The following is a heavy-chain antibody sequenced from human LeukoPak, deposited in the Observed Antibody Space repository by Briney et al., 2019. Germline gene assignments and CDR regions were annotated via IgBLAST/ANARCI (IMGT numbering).Heavy chain of an antibody. CDR3: AREYSGSYSFDY. Sequence: ASVKVSCKASGYTFTSYAMHWVRQAPGQGLEWMGWINAGNGNTKYSQKFQGRVTITRDTSASTAYMELSSLRSEDTAVYYCAREYSGSYSFDYWGQGTLVTVSS. J-gene: IGHJ4*02. CDR1: GYTFTSYA. CDR2: INAGNGNT. V-gene: IGHV1-3*01. D-gene: IGHD1-26*01.